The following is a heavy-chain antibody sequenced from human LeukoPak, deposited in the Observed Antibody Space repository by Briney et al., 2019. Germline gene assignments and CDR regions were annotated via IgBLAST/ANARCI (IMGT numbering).Heavy chain of an antibody. CDR1: DDSITIYY. CDR3: ARDSPPPGDYVWFDP. D-gene: IGHD4-17*01. J-gene: IGHJ5*02. CDR2: IDHTGIT. Sequence: TSETLSLTCTVSDDSITIYYWTWIRQPPGKGLEWIGYIDHTGITNYNPSLNSRVTISRDTSKNHFSLELSSATAADTAVYYCARDSPPPGDYVWFDPWGQGTLVTVSS. V-gene: IGHV4-59*01.